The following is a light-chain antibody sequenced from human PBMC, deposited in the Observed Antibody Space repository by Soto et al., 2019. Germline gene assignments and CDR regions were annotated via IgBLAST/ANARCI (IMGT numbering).Light chain of an antibody. CDR2: GNS. CDR1: SSNIGAGFD. V-gene: IGLV1-40*01. Sequence: QAVLTQPPSVSGAPGQRVTISCTGSSSNIGAGFDVPWYQQLPGTVPKLLIYGNSTRPSGVPDRFSGSKSGTSASLAITGLQTEDEADYYCHSYDNALSGVFGTWTKLTVL. CDR3: HSYDNALSGV. J-gene: IGLJ1*01.